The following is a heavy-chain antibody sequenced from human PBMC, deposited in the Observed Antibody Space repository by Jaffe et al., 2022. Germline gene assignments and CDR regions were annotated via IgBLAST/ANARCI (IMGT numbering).Heavy chain of an antibody. D-gene: IGHD4-17*01. J-gene: IGHJ5*02. Sequence: QLQLQESGPGLVKPSETLSLTCTVSGGSISSSSYYWGWIRQPPGKGLEWIGSIYYSGSTYYNPSLKSRVTISVDTSKNQFSLKLSSVTAADTAVYYCARILHDYGDYVGEFDPWGQGTLVTVSS. CDR1: GGSISSSSYY. CDR2: IYYSGST. CDR3: ARILHDYGDYVGEFDP. V-gene: IGHV4-39*01.